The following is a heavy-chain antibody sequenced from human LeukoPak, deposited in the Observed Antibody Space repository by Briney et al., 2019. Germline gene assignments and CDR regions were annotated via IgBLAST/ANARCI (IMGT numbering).Heavy chain of an antibody. V-gene: IGHV3-15*01. CDR3: TTDPRY. CDR2: IKGKPDGGAI. J-gene: IGHJ4*02. CDR1: GLGRSFKETW. Sequence: GGSLRLSCSASGLGRSFKETWMSWVRRAPGKGLEWIGRIKGKPDGGAIDYIAPVRGRFSISRDDSKNLVFLQMDSLKIEDAAVYYCTTDPRYWGQGTMVTVSS.